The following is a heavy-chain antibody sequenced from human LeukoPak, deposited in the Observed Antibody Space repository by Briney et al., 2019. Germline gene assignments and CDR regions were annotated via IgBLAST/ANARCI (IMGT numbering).Heavy chain of an antibody. CDR3: ARGFPPDIVVVVAGINAFDI. Sequence: PSETLSLTCAVYGGSFSGYYWSWIRQPPGKGLEWIGEINHSGSTNYNPSLKGRVTISVDTSKNQFSLKLSSVTAADTAVYYCARGFPPDIVVVVAGINAFDIWGQGTMVTVSS. CDR1: GGSFSGYY. CDR2: INHSGST. J-gene: IGHJ3*02. D-gene: IGHD2-15*01. V-gene: IGHV4-34*01.